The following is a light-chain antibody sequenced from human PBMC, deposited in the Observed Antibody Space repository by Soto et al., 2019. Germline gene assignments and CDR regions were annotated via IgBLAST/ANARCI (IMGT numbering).Light chain of an antibody. J-gene: IGLJ1*01. V-gene: IGLV3-21*02. CDR2: GGS. CDR1: NIGIYS. Sequence: SYERTQPPSVSVAPGQRARITCGGNNIGIYSVHWYQQRPGQAPVLVVYGGSDRPSGIPERFSGSNSGNTATLTIGRVEAADEADYYCQVWDNNGGHNYVFGTGTKVTVL. CDR3: QVWDNNGGHNYV.